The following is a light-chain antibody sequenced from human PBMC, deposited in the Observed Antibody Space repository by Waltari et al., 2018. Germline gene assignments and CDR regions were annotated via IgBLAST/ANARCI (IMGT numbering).Light chain of an antibody. CDR2: RAS. Sequence: DIQMAQSPSTLAASVGDRVTITCRASQSISYWLAWYQQKPGQAPKLLISRASNLIDGVPSRFSGRGAWTEFTLTIDSLQPDDFATYFCQQYSGSPPWTFGQGTKVEIK. CDR1: QSISYW. CDR3: QQYSGSPPWT. V-gene: IGKV1-5*03. J-gene: IGKJ1*01.